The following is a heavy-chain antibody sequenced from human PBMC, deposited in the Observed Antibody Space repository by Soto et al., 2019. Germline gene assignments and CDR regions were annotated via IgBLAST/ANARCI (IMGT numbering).Heavy chain of an antibody. J-gene: IGHJ4*02. CDR1: GYSFSSHA. CDR2: IIPVFGTP. D-gene: IGHD6-13*01. Sequence: SVKGSCEASGYSFSSHAITWGRQAPVQGLEWMGGIIPVFGTPSYAQKFQGRVTISADKSTNTSYLELRSLRSEDTAVYYCARGGALSTSWYWGDGLDSWGQGTQVTVSS. V-gene: IGHV1-69*06. CDR3: ARGGALSTSWYWGDGLDS.